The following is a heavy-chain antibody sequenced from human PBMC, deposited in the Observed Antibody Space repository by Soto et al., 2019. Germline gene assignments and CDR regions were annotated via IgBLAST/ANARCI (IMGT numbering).Heavy chain of an antibody. V-gene: IGHV1-69*01. Sequence: QVQLVQSGAEVKKPGSSVKVSCKASGGTFSSYAISWVRQAPGQGLEWMGGIIPIFGTANYAQTFQGRVMITADEATSTAYMELSSLRSEDTAVYYCAGDIAMVLGVSYYGMHVWGQGTTVTVS. CDR3: AGDIAMVLGVSYYGMHV. J-gene: IGHJ6*02. CDR2: IIPIFGTA. CDR1: GGTFSSYA. D-gene: IGHD3-10*01.